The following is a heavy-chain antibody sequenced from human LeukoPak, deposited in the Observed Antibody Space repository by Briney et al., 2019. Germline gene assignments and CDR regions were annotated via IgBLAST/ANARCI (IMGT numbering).Heavy chain of an antibody. CDR3: AKNYDFWSGYPSDY. Sequence: GRSLRLSCAASGFTFSSYGMHWVRQAPGKGLEWVAFIRYDGSNKYYADSVKGRFTISRDNSKNTLYQQMNSLRAEDTAVYYCAKNYDFWSGYPSDYWGQGTLVTVSS. J-gene: IGHJ4*02. CDR2: IRYDGSNK. CDR1: GFTFSSYG. D-gene: IGHD3-3*01. V-gene: IGHV3-30*02.